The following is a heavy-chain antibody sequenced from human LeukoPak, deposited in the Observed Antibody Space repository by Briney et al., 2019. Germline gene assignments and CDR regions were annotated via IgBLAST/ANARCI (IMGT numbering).Heavy chain of an antibody. CDR3: ARESYGSGSYYY. V-gene: IGHV4-31*03. D-gene: IGHD3-10*01. CDR1: GGSISGGGYY. Sequence: SSETLSLTCTVSGGSISGGGYYWSWIRQHPGKGLEWIGYIFGNGSTDYNPSLKSRVTISVDTSKNQLSLKLSSLTAADTAVYYCARESYGSGSYYYWGQGTLVTVSS. J-gene: IGHJ4*02. CDR2: IFGNGST.